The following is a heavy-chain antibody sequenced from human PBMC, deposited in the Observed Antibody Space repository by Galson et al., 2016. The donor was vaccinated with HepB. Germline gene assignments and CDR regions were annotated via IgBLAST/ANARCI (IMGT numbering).Heavy chain of an antibody. CDR2: INHGGST. CDR3: ARGYFWVLAVAGWYFDL. J-gene: IGHJ2*01. CDR1: GGSFGNYY. D-gene: IGHD6-19*01. Sequence: SETLSLTCAVSGGSFGNYYWSWIRQSPEKGLEWIGEINHGGSTNYSPSLKSRVAISVDTSRKQFFLKVTSVTAADTAVYYCARGYFWVLAVAGWYFDLWGPGTLVTVSS. V-gene: IGHV4-34*01.